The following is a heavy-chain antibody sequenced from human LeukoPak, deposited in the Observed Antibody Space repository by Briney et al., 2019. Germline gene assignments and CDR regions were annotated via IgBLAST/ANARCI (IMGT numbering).Heavy chain of an antibody. CDR3: ARDLAGVDY. Sequence: SETLSLTCTVSGGSISSYYWSWIRQPPGKGLEWIGYIYYSGSTNYNPSLKSRVTISVDTSKNQSSLKLSSVTAADTAVYYCARDLAGVDYWGQGTLVTVSS. J-gene: IGHJ4*02. CDR2: IYYSGST. V-gene: IGHV4-59*12. D-gene: IGHD3-10*01. CDR1: GGSISSYY.